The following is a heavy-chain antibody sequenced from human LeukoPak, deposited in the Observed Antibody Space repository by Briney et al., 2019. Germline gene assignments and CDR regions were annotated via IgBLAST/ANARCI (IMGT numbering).Heavy chain of an antibody. D-gene: IGHD5-18*01. J-gene: IGHJ4*02. CDR2: IYHSGSA. V-gene: IGHV4-38-2*01. CDR1: GYSISSAYY. CDR3: ARHVGYSYAYVDY. Sequence: PSETLSLTCAVSGYSISSAYYWGWIRQPPGKGLEWIGNIYHSGSAYYNPSLKSRVTMSVDTSKNQFSLKLSSVTAADTAVYCCARHVGYSYAYVDYWGQGTLVTVSS.